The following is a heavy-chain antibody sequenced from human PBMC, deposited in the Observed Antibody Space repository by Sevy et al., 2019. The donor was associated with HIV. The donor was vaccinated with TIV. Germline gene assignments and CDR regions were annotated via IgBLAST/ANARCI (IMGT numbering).Heavy chain of an antibody. CDR1: GGSISSYS. Sequence: SETLSLTCTVSGGSISSYSWSWIRQPAGKGLEWIGHLYTSGSTNYNPSLKSRVIMSVDTSKNQFSLKLTSVTAAGTAAYYCGRDEGDGYNYFDYWGQGTLVTVSS. CDR2: LYTSGST. CDR3: GRDEGDGYNYFDY. J-gene: IGHJ4*02. D-gene: IGHD5-12*01. V-gene: IGHV4-4*07.